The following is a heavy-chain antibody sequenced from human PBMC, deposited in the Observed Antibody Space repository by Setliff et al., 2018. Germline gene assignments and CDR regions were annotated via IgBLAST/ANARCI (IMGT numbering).Heavy chain of an antibody. V-gene: IGHV1-2*06. CDR1: GYTFTGYY. Sequence: ASVKVSCKASGYTFTGYYMHWVRQAPGQGLEWMGRINPNSGGTNYAQKFQGRVTMTRDTSISTAYMELSRLRSDDTAVYYCARRGLGYDFWSGYYTMYYFDYWGQGTLVTVSS. CDR3: ARRGLGYDFWSGYYTMYYFDY. D-gene: IGHD3-3*01. CDR2: INPNSGGT. J-gene: IGHJ4*02.